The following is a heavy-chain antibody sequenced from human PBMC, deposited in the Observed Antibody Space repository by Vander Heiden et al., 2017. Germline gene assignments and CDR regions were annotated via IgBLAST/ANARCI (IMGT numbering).Heavy chain of an antibody. Sequence: EVQLLESGGGLVAPGGSLRLSCAASGFTFSSYAMSWVRQAPGKGLEWVSLIVGSGGSTYYADSVKGRFTISRDNSKNTLYLQMNSLRAEDTAIYYCAGGTGPWDFWGQGTLVTVSS. J-gene: IGHJ4*02. V-gene: IGHV3-23*01. CDR1: GFTFSSYA. CDR2: IVGSGGST. CDR3: AGGTGPWDF. D-gene: IGHD1-1*01.